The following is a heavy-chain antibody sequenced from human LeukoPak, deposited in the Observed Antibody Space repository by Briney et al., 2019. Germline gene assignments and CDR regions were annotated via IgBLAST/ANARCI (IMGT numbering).Heavy chain of an antibody. CDR2: ISSSGSTI. CDR1: GFTFSSYE. D-gene: IGHD6-6*01. CDR3: ARDGFRYTSSSGRYYYYGMDV. Sequence: PGGSLRLSCAASGFTFSSYEMNWVRQAPGKGLEWVSYISSSGSTIYYADSVKGRFTVSRDNAKNSLYLQMNSLRAEDTAVYYCARDGFRYTSSSGRYYYYGMDVWGQGTTVTVSS. V-gene: IGHV3-48*03. J-gene: IGHJ6*02.